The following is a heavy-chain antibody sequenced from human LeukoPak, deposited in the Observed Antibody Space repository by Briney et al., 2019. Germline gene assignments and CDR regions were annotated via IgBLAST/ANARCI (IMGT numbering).Heavy chain of an antibody. Sequence: GGSLRLSCAASGFTFSSYSMNWVRQAPGKGLEWVSSISSSSSHIYYADSVKGRFTISRDNAKNSLYLQMNSLRAEDTAVYYCARDFLDIVVVVAAMADNWFDPWGQGTLVTVSS. CDR1: GFTFSSYS. V-gene: IGHV3-21*01. J-gene: IGHJ5*02. CDR3: ARDFLDIVVVVAAMADNWFDP. D-gene: IGHD2-15*01. CDR2: ISSSSSHI.